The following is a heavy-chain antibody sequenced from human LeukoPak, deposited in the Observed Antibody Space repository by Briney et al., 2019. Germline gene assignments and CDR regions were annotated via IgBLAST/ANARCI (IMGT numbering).Heavy chain of an antibody. D-gene: IGHD6-13*01. J-gene: IGHJ4*02. CDR1: EFTFSSYS. CDR3: AKPPAAGTLYYFDY. Sequence: GGSLRLSCAASEFTFSSYSMNWVRQAPGKGLEWVSAISGSGGSTYYADSVKGRFTISRDNSKNTLYLQMNSLRAEDTAVYYCAKPPAAGTLYYFDYWGQGTLVTVSS. V-gene: IGHV3-23*01. CDR2: ISGSGGST.